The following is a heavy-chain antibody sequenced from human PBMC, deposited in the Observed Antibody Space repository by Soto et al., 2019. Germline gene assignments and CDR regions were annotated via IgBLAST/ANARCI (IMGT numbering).Heavy chain of an antibody. V-gene: IGHV1-69*01. J-gene: IGHJ6*02. Sequence: QVQLEQSGGEVKKPGSSVNVSCKASGVTFSKFIMTWVRQAPGLGLEWVGGIIPIFGTANYAQKFQGRVTITADESTSTSYLEVSNLRSEDTAVYYCAKVRYSSPMGYYYGMDVWGQGTEVTVSS. CDR3: AKVRYSSPMGYYYGMDV. CDR2: IIPIFGTA. CDR1: GVTFSKFI. D-gene: IGHD6-19*01.